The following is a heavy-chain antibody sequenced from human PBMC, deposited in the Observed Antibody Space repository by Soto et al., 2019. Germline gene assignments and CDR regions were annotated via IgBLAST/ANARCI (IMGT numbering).Heavy chain of an antibody. CDR2: IKQDGSEK. V-gene: IGHV3-7*01. Sequence: GGSLRLSCAASGFTFSSYWMSWVRQAPGKGLEWVANIKQDGSEKYYVDSVKGRFTISRDNAKNSLYLQMNSLRAEDTAVYYCARDTGGTAMDPKDYWGQGTLVTVSS. J-gene: IGHJ4*02. D-gene: IGHD5-18*01. CDR3: ARDTGGTAMDPKDY. CDR1: GFTFSSYW.